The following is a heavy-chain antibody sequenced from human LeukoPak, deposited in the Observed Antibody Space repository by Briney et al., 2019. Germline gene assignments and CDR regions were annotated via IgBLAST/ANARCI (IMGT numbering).Heavy chain of an antibody. V-gene: IGHV3-23*01. Sequence: GGSLRLSCTASGFTFGDYSMNWVRQAPGKGLEWVSAISGSGGSTYYADSVKGRFTISRDNSKNTLYLQMNSLRAEDTAVYYCAKQGDGYNWADPWGQGTLVTVSS. CDR3: AKQGDGYNWADP. CDR2: ISGSGGST. D-gene: IGHD5-24*01. J-gene: IGHJ5*02. CDR1: GFTFGDYS.